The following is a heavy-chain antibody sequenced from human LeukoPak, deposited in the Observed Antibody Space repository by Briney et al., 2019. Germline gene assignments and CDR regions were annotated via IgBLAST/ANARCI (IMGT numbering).Heavy chain of an antibody. J-gene: IGHJ4*02. CDR1: GGSISSSSYY. Sequence: PSETLSPTCTVSGGSISSSSYYWGWIRQPPGKGLEWIGSIYYSGNTYYNPSLKSRVTISLDTSKNQFSLKLSSMTAADTAVYFCARDQGSGWNIDYWGQGTLVTVSS. V-gene: IGHV4-39*07. CDR3: ARDQGSGWNIDY. CDR2: IYYSGNT. D-gene: IGHD6-19*01.